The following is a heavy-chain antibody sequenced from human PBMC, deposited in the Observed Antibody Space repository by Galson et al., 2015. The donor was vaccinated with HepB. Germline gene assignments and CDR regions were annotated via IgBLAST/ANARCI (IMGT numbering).Heavy chain of an antibody. Sequence: SLRLSCAASGFTFSSYGMHWVRQAPGKGLEWVAVIWYDGSNKYYADSVKGRFTISRDNSKNTLYLQMNSLRAEDTAVYYCARPPYYDFWSGYSDYYYYMDAWGKGTTVTVSS. D-gene: IGHD3-3*01. CDR1: GFTFSSYG. CDR2: IWYDGSNK. CDR3: ARPPYYDFWSGYSDYYYYMDA. J-gene: IGHJ6*03. V-gene: IGHV3-33*01.